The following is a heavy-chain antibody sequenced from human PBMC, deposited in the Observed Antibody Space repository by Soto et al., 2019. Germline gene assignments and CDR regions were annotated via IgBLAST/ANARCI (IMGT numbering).Heavy chain of an antibody. D-gene: IGHD6-19*01. CDR3: AKGYSAVAVTLGY. Sequence: PGGSLRLSCTASGFTFSNYAMSWVRQAPGRGLEWVSAISAVRATTYYADSVKGRFTISRDNSKNTLYLQMNSLRAEDTAVYYCAKGYSAVAVTLGYWGQGTLVTVSS. CDR1: GFTFSNYA. CDR2: ISAVRATT. J-gene: IGHJ4*02. V-gene: IGHV3-23*01.